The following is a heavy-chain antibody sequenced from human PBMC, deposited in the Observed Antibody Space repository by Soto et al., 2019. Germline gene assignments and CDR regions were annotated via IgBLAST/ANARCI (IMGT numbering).Heavy chain of an antibody. V-gene: IGHV3-11*03. CDR1: TFTVRAYY. Sequence: PGGSLRLSCAASTFTVRAYYMGWIRQPPGKGLEWISYISGDSSDTNYADSVKGRFTISRDNAKNSLYLQINSLGAEDTAVYFCVTGQQVRVADAWGQGTMVTVS. D-gene: IGHD6-13*01. CDR3: VTGQQVRVADA. CDR2: ISGDSSDT. J-gene: IGHJ3*01.